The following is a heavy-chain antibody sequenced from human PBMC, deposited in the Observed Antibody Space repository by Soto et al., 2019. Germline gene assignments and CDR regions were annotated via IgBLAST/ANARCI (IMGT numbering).Heavy chain of an antibody. CDR2: IYWDDDK. Sequence: QITLKESGPTLVKPTQTLTLTCTFSGFSLSTSGVGVGWIRQPPGKALEWLALIYWDDDKRYSPSLKSRLTITKDTSKNQVVLTMTNMDPVDTATYYCAHRPGLPPGNWFDPWGQGTLATVSS. CDR1: GFSLSTSGVG. CDR3: AHRPGLPPGNWFDP. V-gene: IGHV2-5*02. J-gene: IGHJ5*02.